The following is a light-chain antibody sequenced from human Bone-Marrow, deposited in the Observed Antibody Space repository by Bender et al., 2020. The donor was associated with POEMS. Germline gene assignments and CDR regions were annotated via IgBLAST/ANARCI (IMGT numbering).Light chain of an antibody. CDR1: SLPKQY. Sequence: SYRLTQPPSVSVSPGQTATITCSGDSLPKQYSYWYQQKPGQAPILIIYKDTERPSGIPERFSGSSSGTTVTLTIGGVQAEDEADYYCQSPDNDASNPWCFGGGTRLTVL. J-gene: IGLJ2*01. V-gene: IGLV3-25*03. CDR2: KDT. CDR3: QSPDNDASNPWC.